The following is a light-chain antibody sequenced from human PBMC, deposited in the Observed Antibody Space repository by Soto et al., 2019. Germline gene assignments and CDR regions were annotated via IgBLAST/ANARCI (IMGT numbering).Light chain of an antibody. CDR2: RAS. CDR3: KQYNSYSLT. Sequence: DTQMTQSPSTLSASVGDTVTITCRASQSISSWLAWYQQKPGKAPNLLIYRASSLQSGVLSRFSGSGSGTEFTLTISSLQPDDFEAYYCKQYNSYSLTFGGGTKVEIK. CDR1: QSISSW. V-gene: IGKV1-5*03. J-gene: IGKJ4*01.